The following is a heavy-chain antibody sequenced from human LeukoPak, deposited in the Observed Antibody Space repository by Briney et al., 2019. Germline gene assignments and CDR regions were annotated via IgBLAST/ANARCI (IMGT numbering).Heavy chain of an antibody. CDR3: ASGLRYFDLYY. J-gene: IGHJ4*02. CDR1: GGSISSYY. CDR2: IYTSGST. V-gene: IGHV4-4*07. Sequence: SETLSLTCTVSGGSISSYYWSWIRQPAGKGVEWIGRIYTSGSTNYNPSLKSRVTISVDTSKNQFSLKLSSVTAADTAVYYCASGLRYFDLYYWGQGTLVTVSS. D-gene: IGHD3-9*01.